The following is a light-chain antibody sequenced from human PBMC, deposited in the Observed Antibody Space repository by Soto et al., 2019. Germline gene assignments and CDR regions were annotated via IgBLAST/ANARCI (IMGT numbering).Light chain of an antibody. CDR2: GTR. J-gene: IGLJ2*01. Sequence: QSVLTQPPSLSGAPGQRVTISCTGSGSNIGLGYDVHWYQQLPGTAPKLLIYGTRVRPSGVPDRFSGSKSGASASLAITGLQAEDEADYYCQSYDSNLSGVVFGGGTKLTVL. CDR3: QSYDSNLSGVV. V-gene: IGLV1-40*01. CDR1: GSNIGLGYD.